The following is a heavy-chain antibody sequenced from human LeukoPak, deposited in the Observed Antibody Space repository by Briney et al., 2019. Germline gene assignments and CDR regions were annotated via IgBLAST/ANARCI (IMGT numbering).Heavy chain of an antibody. D-gene: IGHD3-10*01. CDR3: ARVGGSGTSYYHYMDV. V-gene: IGHV3-30*01. J-gene: IGHJ6*03. Sequence: GGSLRLSCAASGFTFSSYAMHWVRQAPGKGLEWVAVISYDGSNKYYADSVKGRFTISRDNSKNTLYLQMNSLRAEDTAVYYCARVGGSGTSYYHYMDVWGKGTTVTVSS. CDR2: ISYDGSNK. CDR1: GFTFSSYA.